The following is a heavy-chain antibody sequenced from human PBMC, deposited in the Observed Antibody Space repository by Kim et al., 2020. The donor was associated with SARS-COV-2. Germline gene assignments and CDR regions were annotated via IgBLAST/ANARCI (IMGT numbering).Heavy chain of an antibody. Sequence: GGSLRLSCAASGFTFDDYTMHWVRQAPGKGLEWVSLISWDGGSTYYADSVKGRFTISRDNSKNSLYLQMNSLRTEDTALYYCSGGTWDSSYYYYGMDVWG. J-gene: IGHJ6*01. CDR1: GFTFDDYT. CDR3: SGGTWDSSYYYYGMDV. D-gene: IGHD1-7*01. CDR2: ISWDGGST. V-gene: IGHV3-43*01.